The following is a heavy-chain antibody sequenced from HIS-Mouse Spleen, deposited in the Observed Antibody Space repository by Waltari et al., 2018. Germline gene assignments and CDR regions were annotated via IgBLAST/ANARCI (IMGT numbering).Heavy chain of an antibody. CDR2: TYYSGST. J-gene: IGHJ2*01. V-gene: IGHV4-39*07. Sequence: QLQLQESGPGLVKPSETLSLTCTVAGGSFSSISYYWGWIRHAPGKGLDWIGSTYYSGSTYYNPSLKSRVTISVDTSKNQFSLKLSSVTAADTAVYYCAREIPYSSSWYDWYFDLWGRGTLVTVSS. D-gene: IGHD6-13*01. CDR1: GGSFSSISYY. CDR3: AREIPYSSSWYDWYFDL.